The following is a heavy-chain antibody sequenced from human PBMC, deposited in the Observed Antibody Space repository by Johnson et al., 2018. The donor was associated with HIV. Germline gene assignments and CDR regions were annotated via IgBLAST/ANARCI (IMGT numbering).Heavy chain of an antibody. Sequence: QVQLVESGGGVVQPGRSLRLSCAASGFTFTNYGMHWVRQAPGKGLQWVAVMSYDGSTTYYADSVKGRFTISRDNSKNTLYLQMNSLRVEDTAIYYCARACRDGYTCDVYDIWGQGTLVTVSS. CDR3: ARACRDGYTCDVYDI. J-gene: IGHJ3*02. V-gene: IGHV3-30*03. CDR1: GFTFTNYG. D-gene: IGHD5-24*01. CDR2: MSYDGSTT.